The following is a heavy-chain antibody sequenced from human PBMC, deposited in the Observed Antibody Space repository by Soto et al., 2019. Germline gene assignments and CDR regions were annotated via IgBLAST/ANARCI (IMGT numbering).Heavy chain of an antibody. Sequence: GGSLRLSCAASGFTFSSYWMSWVRQAPGKGLEWVANIKPDGSERYYVDSVRGRFTISRDNARNSLYLQMNSLSAEDTAVYYCARDEARPLGYWGQGTLVTVSS. V-gene: IGHV3-7*01. CDR2: IKPDGSER. J-gene: IGHJ4*02. CDR3: ARDEARPLGY. CDR1: GFTFSSYW. D-gene: IGHD6-6*01.